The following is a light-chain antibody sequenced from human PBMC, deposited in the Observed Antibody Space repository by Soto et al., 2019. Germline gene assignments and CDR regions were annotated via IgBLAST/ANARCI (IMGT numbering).Light chain of an antibody. CDR3: QQYGSSQIT. CDR1: QSVSSSY. V-gene: IGKV3-20*01. J-gene: IGKJ5*01. Sequence: ESVLTQSPGTLSLYPGERATLSCRASQSVSSSYLAWYQQKPGQAPRLLIYGASSRATGIPDRFSGSGSGTDFTLTISRLEPEDFAVYYCQQYGSSQITFGQGRRLEIK. CDR2: GAS.